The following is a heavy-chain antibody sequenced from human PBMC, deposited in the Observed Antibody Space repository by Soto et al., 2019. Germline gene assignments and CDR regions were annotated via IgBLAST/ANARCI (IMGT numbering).Heavy chain of an antibody. CDR3: AKDQPSEQGSFDS. CDR2: ISYDGSNQ. CDR1: GFTFNIYG. D-gene: IGHD6-13*01. J-gene: IGHJ4*02. Sequence: GGSLRLSCAASGFTFNIYGMHWVRQAPDKGLEWVALISYDGSNQYYADSVKGRFTISRDNSKNTLFLQMNSLRADDTAVYYCAKDQPSEQGSFDSWGQGTPVIVSS. V-gene: IGHV3-30*18.